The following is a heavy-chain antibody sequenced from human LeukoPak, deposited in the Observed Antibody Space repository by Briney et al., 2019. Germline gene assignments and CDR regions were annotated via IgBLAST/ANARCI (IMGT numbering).Heavy chain of an antibody. Sequence: GASVKVSCKASGYTFTGYYTHWVRQAPGQGLEWMGWINPNSGGTNYAQKFQGRVTMTRDTSISTAYMELSRLRSDDTAVYYCARSLYGSGSYFAYWGQGTLVTVSS. D-gene: IGHD3-10*01. CDR3: ARSLYGSGSYFAY. V-gene: IGHV1-2*02. CDR1: GYTFTGYY. J-gene: IGHJ4*02. CDR2: INPNSGGT.